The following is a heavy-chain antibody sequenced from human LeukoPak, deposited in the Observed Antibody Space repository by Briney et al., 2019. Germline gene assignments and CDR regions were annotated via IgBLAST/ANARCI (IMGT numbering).Heavy chain of an antibody. V-gene: IGHV3-23*01. D-gene: IGHD1-1*01. CDR2: ISGSGDNT. Sequence: QPGGSLRPSCAASGFTFSNAWMSWVRQAPGKGLEWVSGISGSGDNTYYADSVKGRFTISRDNSKNTLYVQMNSLRVKDTAVYYCAKDTYWNRIGWFDPWGQGTLVTVSS. J-gene: IGHJ5*02. CDR3: AKDTYWNRIGWFDP. CDR1: GFTFSNAW.